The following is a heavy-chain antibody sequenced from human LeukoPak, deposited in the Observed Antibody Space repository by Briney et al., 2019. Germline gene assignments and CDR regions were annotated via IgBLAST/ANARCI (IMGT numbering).Heavy chain of an antibody. CDR1: GFIFDMFR. CDR2: IKQDGSET. J-gene: IGHJ5*02. CDR3: ARCRGGYSNGRRESSFDP. V-gene: IGHV3-7*01. D-gene: IGHD5-18*01. Sequence: GGSLRLSCAASGFIFDMFRMTWVRQAPGKGLEWVATIKQDGSETHYVDSVKGRFTISRDNARNSVHLQMNSLRVDDTAIYYCARCRGGYSNGRRESSFDPWGQGTLVTVSS.